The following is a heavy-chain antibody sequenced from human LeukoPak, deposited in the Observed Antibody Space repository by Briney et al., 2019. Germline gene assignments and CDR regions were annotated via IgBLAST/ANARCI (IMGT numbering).Heavy chain of an antibody. V-gene: IGHV3-7*01. CDR2: INRDGSDK. CDR1: GFTFSTYW. Sequence: GGSLRLSCAASGFTFSTYWMTWVRRAPGKGLEWVANINRDGSDKYYVDSMKGRFTISRDNAKNSVYLQMNSLRVEDTAVYYCARDFSLTRLERPLDHWGQGTLVTVSS. J-gene: IGHJ4*02. CDR3: ARDFSLTRLERPLDH. D-gene: IGHD1-1*01.